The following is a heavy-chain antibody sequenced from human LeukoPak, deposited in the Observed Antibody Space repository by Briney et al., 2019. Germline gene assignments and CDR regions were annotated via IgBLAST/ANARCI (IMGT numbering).Heavy chain of an antibody. Sequence: TGGSLRLSCAASGFTFSSYWMHWVRQAPGKGLVWVSRIISDGSSTSYADSVKGRFTISRDNAKNTLYLQMNSLRAEDTAVCYCAREHVDLAVAASGPFDIWGLGTMVTVSS. CDR1: GFTFSSYW. CDR3: AREHVDLAVAASGPFDI. V-gene: IGHV3-74*01. J-gene: IGHJ3*02. D-gene: IGHD6-19*01. CDR2: IISDGSST.